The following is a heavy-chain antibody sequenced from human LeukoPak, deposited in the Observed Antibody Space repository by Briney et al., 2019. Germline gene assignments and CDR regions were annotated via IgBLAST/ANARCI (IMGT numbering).Heavy chain of an antibody. J-gene: IGHJ4*02. CDR2: IKPDGSLQ. CDR3: ATSYDSSGCD. Sequence: GGSLRLSCTASGFIFSSFWMAWVRQAPGKGLEWVANIKPDGSLQFYGDSVKGRFTISRDNAKNSLYPQMNNLRAEDTALYYCATSYDSSGCDWGQGTLVTVSS. D-gene: IGHD3-22*01. CDR1: GFIFSSFW. V-gene: IGHV3-7*01.